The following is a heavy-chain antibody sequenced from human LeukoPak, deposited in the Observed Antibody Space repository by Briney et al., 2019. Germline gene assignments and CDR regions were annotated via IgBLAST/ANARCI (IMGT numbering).Heavy chain of an antibody. Sequence: ASVKVSCKASGYTFTSYYMHWVRQAPGQGLEWMGIINPSGGSTSYAQKFQGRVTMTRDTSTSTVYMELSSLRSVDTAVYYCARDNVEIQLWLRRTYYFDYWGQGTLVTVSS. CDR3: ARDNVEIQLWLRRTYYFDY. J-gene: IGHJ4*02. D-gene: IGHD5-18*01. V-gene: IGHV1-46*01. CDR1: GYTFTSYY. CDR2: INPSGGST.